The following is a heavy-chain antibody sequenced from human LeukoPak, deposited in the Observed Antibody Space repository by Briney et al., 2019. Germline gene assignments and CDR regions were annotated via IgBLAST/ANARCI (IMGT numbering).Heavy chain of an antibody. CDR2: IDQDGRDK. J-gene: IGHJ5*02. CDR3: AKTSLGWLDP. CDR1: GFAFSDYW. V-gene: IGHV3-7*01. D-gene: IGHD7-27*01. Sequence: GGSLRLSCAASGFAFSDYWMSWVRQAPGKGLEWVATIDQDGRDKFSVDSVKGRFTISRDNARNSMYLQMKSLRVEDTAVYYCAKTSLGWLDPWGQGALVTVSS.